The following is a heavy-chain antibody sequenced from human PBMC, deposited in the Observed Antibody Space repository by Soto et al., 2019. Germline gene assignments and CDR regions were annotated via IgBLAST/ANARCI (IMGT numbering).Heavy chain of an antibody. CDR1: GGTFSSYA. CDR2: IIPIFGTA. J-gene: IGHJ4*02. CDR3: ASLSRRGYSPYCFDY. Sequence: QVQLVQSGAEVKNPGSSVTVSCKASGGTFSSYAISWVRQAPGQGLEWMGGIIPIFGTANYAQKFQGRVKITANKSRSTAYMELSSLRSEDTSVYYCASLSRRGYSPYCFDYWGQGTLVTVSS. D-gene: IGHD3-22*01. V-gene: IGHV1-69*06.